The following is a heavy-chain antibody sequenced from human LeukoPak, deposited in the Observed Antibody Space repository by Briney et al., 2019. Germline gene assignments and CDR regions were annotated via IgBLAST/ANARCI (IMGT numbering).Heavy chain of an antibody. CDR2: IYYSGST. V-gene: IGHV4-59*12. Sequence: SETLSLTCTVSGGSISSYYWSWIRQPPGEGLEWIGYIYYSGSTNYNPSLKSRVTISVDTSKNQFSLKLSSVTAADTAVYYCARDLLVVFRAFDIWGQGTMVTVSS. D-gene: IGHD2-15*01. CDR3: ARDLLVVFRAFDI. CDR1: GGSISSYY. J-gene: IGHJ3*02.